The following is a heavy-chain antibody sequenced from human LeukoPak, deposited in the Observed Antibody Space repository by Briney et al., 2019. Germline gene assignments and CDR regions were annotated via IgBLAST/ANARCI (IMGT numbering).Heavy chain of an antibody. V-gene: IGHV4-31*03. Sequence: SQTLSLTCTVSGGSISSGGYYWSWIRQHPGKGLEWIGYIYYSGSTYYNPSLKSRVTISVDTSKNQFSLKLSSVTAADTAVYYCARGSADYSNYPRLYYYYYGMDVWGQGTTVTVSS. J-gene: IGHJ6*02. D-gene: IGHD4-11*01. CDR3: ARGSADYSNYPRLYYYYYGMDV. CDR2: IYYSGST. CDR1: GGSISSGGYY.